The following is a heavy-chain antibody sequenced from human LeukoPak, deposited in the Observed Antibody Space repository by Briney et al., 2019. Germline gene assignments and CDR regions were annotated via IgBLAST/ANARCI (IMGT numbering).Heavy chain of an antibody. V-gene: IGHV1-24*01. Sequence: GASVKVSCKVSGYTLTELSMHWVRQAPGKGLEWMGGFDPEDGETIYAQKFQGRVTMTRDTSTSTVYMELSSLRSEDTAVYYCARDQTYYYDSSGYMAYYFDYWGQGTLVTVSS. CDR1: GYTLTELS. CDR3: ARDQTYYYDSSGYMAYYFDY. D-gene: IGHD3-22*01. J-gene: IGHJ4*02. CDR2: FDPEDGET.